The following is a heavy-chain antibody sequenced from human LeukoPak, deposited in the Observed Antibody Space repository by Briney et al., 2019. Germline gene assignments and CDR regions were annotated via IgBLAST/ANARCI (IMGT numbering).Heavy chain of an antibody. J-gene: IGHJ4*02. CDR1: GFTFSSYG. CDR3: AXXVLFQGSGSYYIPXXHFDY. Sequence: GXSLRXSCAASGFTFSSYGMSWVRQAPGKGLEWVSAISGSGGSTYYADSVKGRFTISRDNSKKRVYVQMNSLRGEETGVYYVAXXVLFQGSGSYYIPXXHFDYWGQGTLVTVSS. V-gene: IGHV3-23*01. D-gene: IGHD3-10*01. CDR2: ISGSGGST.